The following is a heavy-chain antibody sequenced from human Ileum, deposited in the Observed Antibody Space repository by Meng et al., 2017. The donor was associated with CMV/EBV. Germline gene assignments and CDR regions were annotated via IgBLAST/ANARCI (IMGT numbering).Heavy chain of an antibody. V-gene: IGHV1-3*01. Sequence: SGYTFSKHALHWVRQAPRRRLEWVGWINAGYSNTKYSQNCRDRVTITRDTSASTVYMELSRLRSEDTAVYYCAKGGASPPGNWFDAWGQGTLVTVSS. D-gene: IGHD4/OR15-4a*01. CDR2: INAGYSNT. J-gene: IGHJ5*02. CDR3: AKGGASPPGNWFDA. CDR1: GYTFSKHA.